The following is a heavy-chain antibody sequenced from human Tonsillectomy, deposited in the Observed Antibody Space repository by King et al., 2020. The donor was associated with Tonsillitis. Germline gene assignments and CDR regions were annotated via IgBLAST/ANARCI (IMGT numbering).Heavy chain of an antibody. Sequence: VQLVESGGGLVKPGGSLRLSCAASGFTFSTYSMNWVRQAPGKGLEWVSSISGSRNYLYYADSVKGRLTISNDNAKNSLYLQMNSLRAEDTAVYYCARAHYYDSSGYYFFDYWGQGTLVTVSS. CDR3: ARAHYYDSSGYYFFDY. V-gene: IGHV3-21*01. CDR2: ISGSRNYL. J-gene: IGHJ4*02. D-gene: IGHD3-22*01. CDR1: GFTFSTYS.